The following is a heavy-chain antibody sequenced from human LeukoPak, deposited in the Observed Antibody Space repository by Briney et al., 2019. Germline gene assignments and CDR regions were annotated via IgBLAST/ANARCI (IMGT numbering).Heavy chain of an antibody. CDR1: GFTFSSYS. J-gene: IGHJ4*02. D-gene: IGHD1-26*01. V-gene: IGHV3-30*03. Sequence: GGSLRLSCAASGFTFSSYSMNWVRQAPGKGLEWVAVISYDGSNKYYADPVKGRFTISRDNSKNTLYLQMNSLRAEDTAVYYCARDHIKWLGATNFDYWGQGTLVTVSS. CDR2: ISYDGSNK. CDR3: ARDHIKWLGATNFDY.